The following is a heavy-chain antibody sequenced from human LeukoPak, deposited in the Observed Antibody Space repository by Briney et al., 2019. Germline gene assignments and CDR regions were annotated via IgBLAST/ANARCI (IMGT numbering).Heavy chain of an antibody. J-gene: IGHJ5*02. CDR3: ARGSGSLGWFDP. Sequence: PGGSLRLSCAASGFTFSSYSMNWVRQAPGKGLEWVSSISSSSSYIYYADSVKGRFTISRDNAKNSLYLQMNSLRAEDTAVYYCARGSGSLGWFDPWGQGTLVTVSS. CDR1: GFTFSSYS. D-gene: IGHD1-26*01. CDR2: ISSSSSYI. V-gene: IGHV3-21*01.